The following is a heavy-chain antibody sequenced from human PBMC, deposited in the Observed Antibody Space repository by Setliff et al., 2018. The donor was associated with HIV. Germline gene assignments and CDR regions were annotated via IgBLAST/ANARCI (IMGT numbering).Heavy chain of an antibody. J-gene: IGHJ4*02. CDR1: EFTFSVYA. CDR2: ISGSGSST. V-gene: IGHV3-23*01. CDR3: AKGASLVPRRPHFCYFDY. Sequence: GLSLRLSGAASEFTFSVYAMSWLRQASGKGLEWFSGISGSGSSTYYADSVQGRFTISRDNSKNTLYLQMNRLRADDTAIYYCAKGASLVPRRPHFCYFDYWGQGALVTVSS. D-gene: IGHD3-16*02.